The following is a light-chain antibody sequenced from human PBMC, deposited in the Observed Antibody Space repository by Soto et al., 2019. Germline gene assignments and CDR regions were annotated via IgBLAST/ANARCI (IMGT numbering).Light chain of an antibody. CDR1: QSVFGY. CDR2: DAY. J-gene: IGKJ4*01. Sequence: EGVLTQSPATLSLSPRDRATLSCRTSQSVFGYLAWYQHKPGQAPRLLIYDAYKRATGVPARFSGSGSETDFTLIISFLEPEDFAVYYCQQRSDSPPLTFGGRTKVDIK. CDR3: QQRSDSPPLT. V-gene: IGKV3-11*01.